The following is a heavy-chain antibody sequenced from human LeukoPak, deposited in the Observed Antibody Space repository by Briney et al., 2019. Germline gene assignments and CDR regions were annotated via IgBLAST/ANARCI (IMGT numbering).Heavy chain of an antibody. Sequence: GASVKVSCKASGGTFSSYAISWVRQAPGQGLEWMGRIIPILGIANYAQKFQGRVTITADKSTSTAYMELSSLRSEDTAVYYCARDGQNILVLPRGYYYYYGMDVWGQGTTVTVSS. CDR1: GGTFSSYA. D-gene: IGHD2-2*01. CDR3: ARDGQNILVLPRGYYYYYGMDV. J-gene: IGHJ6*02. V-gene: IGHV1-69*04. CDR2: IIPILGIA.